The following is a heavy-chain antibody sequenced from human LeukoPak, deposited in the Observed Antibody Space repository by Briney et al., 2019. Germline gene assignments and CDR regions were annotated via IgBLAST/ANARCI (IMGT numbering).Heavy chain of an antibody. J-gene: IGHJ4*02. CDR3: ARGIVRDGSYVLDY. CDR1: GYTFTGYY. Sequence: ASVKVSCKASGYTFTGYYMHWVRQAPGQGLEWMGWINPNSGGTNYAQKFQGRVTMTRDTSISTAYMELRSLRSDDTAVYYCARGIVRDGSYVLDYWGQGTLVTVSS. D-gene: IGHD1-26*01. V-gene: IGHV1-2*02. CDR2: INPNSGGT.